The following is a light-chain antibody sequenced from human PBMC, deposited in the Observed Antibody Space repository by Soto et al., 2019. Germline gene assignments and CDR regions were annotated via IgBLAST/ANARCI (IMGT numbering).Light chain of an antibody. CDR3: SSYTGSSTKL. V-gene: IGLV2-14*01. CDR2: DVS. Sequence: QSVLTQTASVSGSPGQSITISCTGTSSDVGGYRYVSWYQQHPGKVPKLIIYDVSNRPSGISDRFSGSKSANTASLTISGLQPEDEADYYCSSYTGSSTKLFGGGTKVTVL. CDR1: SSDVGGYRY. J-gene: IGLJ2*01.